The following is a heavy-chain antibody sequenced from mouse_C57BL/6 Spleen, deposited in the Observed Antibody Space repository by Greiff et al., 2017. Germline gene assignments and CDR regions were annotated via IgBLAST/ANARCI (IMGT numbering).Heavy chain of an antibody. CDR3: AGYGSSYGAMDY. V-gene: IGHV1-55*01. CDR2: IYPGSGST. D-gene: IGHD1-1*01. CDR1: GYTFTSYW. Sequence: VQLQQPGAELVKPGASVKMSCKASGYTFTSYWITWVKQRPGQGLEWIGDIYPGSGSTNYNEKFKSKATLTVDTSSSTAYMQLSSLTSEDSAVYYWAGYGSSYGAMDYWGQGTSVTVSS. J-gene: IGHJ4*01.